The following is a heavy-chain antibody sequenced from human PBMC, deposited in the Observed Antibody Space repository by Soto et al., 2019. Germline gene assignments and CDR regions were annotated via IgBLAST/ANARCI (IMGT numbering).Heavy chain of an antibody. CDR1: GFTFSSYA. V-gene: IGHV3-30-3*01. D-gene: IGHD6-19*01. CDR3: ARAGYSSGWYDQGFDY. Sequence: LPGGSLRLSCAASGFTFSSYAMHWVRQAPGKGLEWVAVISYDGSNKYYADSVKGRFTISRDNSKNTLYLQMNSLRAEDTAVYYCARAGYSSGWYDQGFDYWGQGTLVTVSS. CDR2: ISYDGSNK. J-gene: IGHJ4*02.